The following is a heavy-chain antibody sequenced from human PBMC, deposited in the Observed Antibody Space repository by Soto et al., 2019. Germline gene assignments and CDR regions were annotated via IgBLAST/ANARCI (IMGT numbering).Heavy chain of an antibody. D-gene: IGHD2-2*01. CDR3: ARALRWYCSSTSCYWNPYYYYYMDV. J-gene: IGHJ6*03. V-gene: IGHV4-4*02. CDR2: IYHSGST. CDR1: SCSISSSNW. Sequence: SETLSLTCAVSSCSISSSNWWSWVRQPPGKGLEWIGEIYHSGSTNYNPSLKSRVTISVDKSKNQFSLKLSSVTAADTAVYYCARALRWYCSSTSCYWNPYYYYYMDVWGKGTTVTVSS.